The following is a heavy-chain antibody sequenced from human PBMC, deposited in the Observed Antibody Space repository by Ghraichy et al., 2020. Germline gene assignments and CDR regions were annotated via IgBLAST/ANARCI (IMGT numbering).Heavy chain of an antibody. J-gene: IGHJ3*02. Sequence: GSLRLSCAASGFTFDDYGMSWVRQAPGKGLEWVSGINWNGGSTGYADSVKGRFTISRDNAKNSLYLQMNSLRAEDTALYHCVWQLDLLDAFDIWGQGTMVTGSS. CDR2: INWNGGST. CDR1: GFTFDDYG. V-gene: IGHV3-20*01. CDR3: VWQLDLLDAFDI. D-gene: IGHD6-6*01.